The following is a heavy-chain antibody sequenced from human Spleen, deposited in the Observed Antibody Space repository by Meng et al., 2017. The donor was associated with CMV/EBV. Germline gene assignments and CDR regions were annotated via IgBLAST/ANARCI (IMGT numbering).Heavy chain of an antibody. D-gene: IGHD6-6*01. CDR3: ASGKGSSSVYFDY. V-gene: IGHV1-18*01. CDR1: GYTFNSYV. Sequence: ASVKVSCKASGYTFNSYVITWMRQAPGQGLEWMGWISAYNGDTDSAQKFQGRVTMTIDTSTATAYMDLRSLRSDDTAMYYCASGKGSSSVYFDYWGQGTLVTVSS. CDR2: ISAYNGDT. J-gene: IGHJ4*02.